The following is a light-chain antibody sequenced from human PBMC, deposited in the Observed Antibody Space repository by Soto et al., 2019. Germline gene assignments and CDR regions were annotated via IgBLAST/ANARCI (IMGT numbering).Light chain of an antibody. Sequence: DIQMTQSPSTLSASVGDRVTITCRASQSIGRFLAWYQHQPGKAPKLLICDDSTLESGVPSRFSGTGSGTEFTFSITSLQPEDFGTYYCQQCYMGWTFGQGTKVDI. CDR1: QSIGRF. CDR3: QQCYMGWT. V-gene: IGKV1-5*01. J-gene: IGKJ1*01. CDR2: DDS.